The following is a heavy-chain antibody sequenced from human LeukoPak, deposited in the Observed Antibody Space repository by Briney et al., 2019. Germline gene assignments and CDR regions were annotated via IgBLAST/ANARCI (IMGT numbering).Heavy chain of an antibody. CDR2: INPGGGGT. D-gene: IGHD1-26*01. J-gene: IGHJ4*02. V-gene: IGHV1-46*01. CDR3: AREYSGSDDPFDY. CDR1: GYTFTSYY. Sequence: GASVKVSCKASGYTFTSYYMHWVRQAPGQGLEWMGIINPGGGGTSYAQKFQGRVTMTRDTSTSTVYMELSSRRSEDTAVYYCAREYSGSDDPFDYWGQGTLVTVSS.